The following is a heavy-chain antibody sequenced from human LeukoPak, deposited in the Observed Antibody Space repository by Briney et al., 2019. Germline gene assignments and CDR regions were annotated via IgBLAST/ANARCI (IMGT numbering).Heavy chain of an antibody. J-gene: IGHJ4*02. Sequence: ASVKVSCKASGYTFTGYCMHWVRQAPGQGLEWMGWINPNSGGTNYAQKFQGRVTMTRDTSISTAYMELSRLRSDDTAVYYCARGLLGYYDILTGYYSPDYINHDYWGQGTLVTVSS. V-gene: IGHV1-2*02. CDR2: INPNSGGT. CDR1: GYTFTGYC. D-gene: IGHD3-9*01. CDR3: ARGLLGYYDILTGYYSPDYINHDY.